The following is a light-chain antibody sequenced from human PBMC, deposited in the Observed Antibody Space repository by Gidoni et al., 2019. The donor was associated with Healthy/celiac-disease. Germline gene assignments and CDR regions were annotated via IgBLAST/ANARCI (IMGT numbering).Light chain of an antibody. CDR2: AAS. CDR1: QGISSY. J-gene: IGKJ2*01. V-gene: IGKV1-8*01. CDR3: QQYYSYPMYT. Sequence: AIRMTQSPSSLSASTGDRVTITFRASQGISSYLAWYQQKPGKAPKLLIYAASTLQSRGPTRFSGSGSGTDFPLTISCLQSEDFATYYCQQYYSYPMYTFGQGTKLEIK.